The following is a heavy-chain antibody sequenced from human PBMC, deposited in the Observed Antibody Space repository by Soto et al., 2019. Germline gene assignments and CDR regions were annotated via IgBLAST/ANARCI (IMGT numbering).Heavy chain of an antibody. J-gene: IGHJ4*02. CDR2: ISGSGGST. Sequence: EVQLLESGGGLVQPGGSLRLSCAASGFTFSSYVMSWVRQAPGKGLEWVLAISGSGGSTYYGDSVKGRFTISRDNSKTTLYLQMNSLRAEDTAVYYCAKVRADYYDSSGPIDYWGQGTLVTVSS. D-gene: IGHD3-22*01. V-gene: IGHV3-23*01. CDR1: GFTFSSYV. CDR3: AKVRADYYDSSGPIDY.